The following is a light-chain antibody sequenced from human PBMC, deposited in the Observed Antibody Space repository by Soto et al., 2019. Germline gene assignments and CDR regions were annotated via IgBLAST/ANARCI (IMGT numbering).Light chain of an antibody. Sequence: QSALTQPASVSGSPGQSITISCTGTSSDVGGYSFVSWYQQHPGKAPSRPSGVSSRFSGSKSGNTASLTISGLQAEDEADYYCSSYTSTGRVFGGGTKLTVL. CDR3: SSYTSTGRV. V-gene: IGLV2-14*03. CDR1: SSDVGGYSF. J-gene: IGLJ3*02.